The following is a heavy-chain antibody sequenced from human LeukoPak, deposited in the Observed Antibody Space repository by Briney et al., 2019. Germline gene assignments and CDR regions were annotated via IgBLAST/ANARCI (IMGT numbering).Heavy chain of an antibody. CDR2: MRFDGSIE. D-gene: IGHD6-13*01. CDR3: AKQYGGYFEY. J-gene: IGHJ4*02. V-gene: IGHV3-30*02. CDR1: GFPFSSYG. Sequence: GGSLRLSCAASGFPFSSYGMHWVRQAPGKGPEWVAFMRFDGSIEYYAGSVRGRFTISRDNSKNTLYLQMDSLRPEDTAVYYCAKQYGGYFEYWGQGTLVSVSS.